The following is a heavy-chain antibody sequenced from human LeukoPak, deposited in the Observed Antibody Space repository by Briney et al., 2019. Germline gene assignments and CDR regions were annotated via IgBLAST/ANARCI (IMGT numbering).Heavy chain of an antibody. J-gene: IGHJ4*02. CDR3: ASSQGPFDY. CDR2: INHSGST. V-gene: IGHV4-34*01. CDR1: GGSFSGYY. Sequence: SETLSLTCTVYGGSFSGYYWSWIRQPPGKGLEWIGEINHSGSTNYNPSLKSRVTISVDTSKNQFSLKLSSVTAADTAVYYCASSQGPFDYWGQGTLVTVSS.